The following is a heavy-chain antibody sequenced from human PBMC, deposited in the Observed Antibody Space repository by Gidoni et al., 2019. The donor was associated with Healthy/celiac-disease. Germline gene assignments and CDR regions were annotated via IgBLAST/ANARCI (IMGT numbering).Heavy chain of an antibody. V-gene: IGHV3-23*01. CDR3: AKTQRIAAAGFDY. D-gene: IGHD6-13*01. CDR2: ST. J-gene: IGHJ4*02. Sequence: STYYADSVKGRFTISRDNSKNTLYLQMNSLRAEDTAVYYCAKTQRIAAAGFDYWGQGTLVTVSS.